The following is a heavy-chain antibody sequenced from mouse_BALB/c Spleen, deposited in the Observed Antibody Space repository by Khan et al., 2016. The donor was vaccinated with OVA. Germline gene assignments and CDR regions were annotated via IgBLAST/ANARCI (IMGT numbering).Heavy chain of an antibody. V-gene: IGHV1S137*01. Sequence: QVQLQQSGPELVRPGVSVKISCKGSGYTFTDYAMYWVKQSHAESLEWIGLISTYSGNTNYNQNFKGKATMTVDKSSTTAYMDIARLTSEETAIYYCARPAYDGYYDYWGQGTTLTVSS. J-gene: IGHJ2*01. CDR1: GYTFTDYA. D-gene: IGHD2-3*01. CDR2: ISTYSGNT. CDR3: ARPAYDGYYDY.